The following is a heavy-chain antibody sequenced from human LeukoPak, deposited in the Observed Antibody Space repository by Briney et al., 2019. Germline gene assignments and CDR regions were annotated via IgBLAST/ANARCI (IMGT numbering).Heavy chain of an antibody. CDR2: IYYSGST. D-gene: IGHD3-22*01. J-gene: IGHJ4*02. CDR1: GGSVSSGSYY. Sequence: SETLSLTCTVSGGSVSSGSYYWSWIRQPPGKGLEWIGYIYYSGSTNYNPSLKSRVTISVDTSKNQFSLKLSSVTAADTAVYYCARDSVVGSHDSSRDYFDYWGQGTLVTVSS. CDR3: ARDSVVGSHDSSRDYFDY. V-gene: IGHV4-61*01.